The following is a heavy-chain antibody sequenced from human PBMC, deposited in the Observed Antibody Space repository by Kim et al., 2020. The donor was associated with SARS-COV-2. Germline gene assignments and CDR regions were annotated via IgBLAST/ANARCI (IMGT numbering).Heavy chain of an antibody. J-gene: IGHJ3*02. CDR2: ITKTTSAI. CDR3: VSARWGGAFDI. D-gene: IGHD3-16*01. V-gene: IGHV3-48*02. CDR1: GFTFSAYY. Sequence: GGSLRLSCATSGFTFSAYYMNWVRQAPGKGLEWLSFITKTTSAIYHADSVKGRFTTSRDNGKNSLYLQMSSLTDEDTAVYFCVSARWGGAFDICGEGTLGTVSS.